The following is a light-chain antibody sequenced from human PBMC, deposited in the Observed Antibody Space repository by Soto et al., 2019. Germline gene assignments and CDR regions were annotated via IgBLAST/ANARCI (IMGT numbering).Light chain of an antibody. CDR2: DVS. J-gene: IGLJ1*01. V-gene: IGLV2-14*03. CDR1: SSDVGAYNY. Sequence: QSVLTQPASVSGSPGQSITISCTGTSSDVGAYNYVSWYQQHPGKAPKLMIYDVSNRPSGVSNRFSGSKSGNTASLTISGLQAEDEDDYYCSSYTSSDTLNVFGTGTKLTVL. CDR3: SSYTSSDTLNV.